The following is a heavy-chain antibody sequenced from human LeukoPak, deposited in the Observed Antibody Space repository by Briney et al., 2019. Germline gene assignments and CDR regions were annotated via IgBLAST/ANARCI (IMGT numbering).Heavy chain of an antibody. D-gene: IGHD5-12*01. CDR2: IHPNYGST. J-gene: IGHJ4*02. CDR1: GYTFTDYY. V-gene: IGHV1-2*02. CDR3: TRRRGCYEPFDY. Sequence: ASVKLPCKASGYTFTDYYMHWVRQAPGRGLEWMGWIHPNYGSTNYAQRFQARVAMTWETSISTAYRELSSLRSDDTAVLYFTRRRGCYEPFDYWGQGTLVTVSS.